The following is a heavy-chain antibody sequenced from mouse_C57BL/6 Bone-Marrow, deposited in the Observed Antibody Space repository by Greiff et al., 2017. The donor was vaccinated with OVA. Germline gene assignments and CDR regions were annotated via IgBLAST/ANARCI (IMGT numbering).Heavy chain of an antibody. J-gene: IGHJ3*01. CDR2: IYPGSGNT. Sequence: QVQLQQSGAELARPGASVKLSCKASGYTFTSYGIRWVKQRPGQGLEWIGEIYPGSGNTYYNEKFKGKATLTADKSSSTAYMELSSLTSEDSAVYVFDRGYYGSRRFAYWGQGTRVTVSA. V-gene: IGHV1-81*01. CDR3: DRGYYGSRRFAY. D-gene: IGHD1-1*01. CDR1: GYTFTSYG.